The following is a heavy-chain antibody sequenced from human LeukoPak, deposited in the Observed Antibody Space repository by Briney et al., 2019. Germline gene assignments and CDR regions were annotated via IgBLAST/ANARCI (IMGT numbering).Heavy chain of an antibody. V-gene: IGHV3-53*01. Sequence: GGSLRLSCAASGFTVSNNYMSWGRQAPGEGLEWVSAIYTGGTTYYAESVKGRFTISRDNSKNTLYLQMNSLRAEDTAVYYCARTGANTAPLGAFDIWGQGTMVTVSS. CDR2: IYTGGTT. CDR1: GFTVSNNY. D-gene: IGHD5-18*01. J-gene: IGHJ3*02. CDR3: ARTGANTAPLGAFDI.